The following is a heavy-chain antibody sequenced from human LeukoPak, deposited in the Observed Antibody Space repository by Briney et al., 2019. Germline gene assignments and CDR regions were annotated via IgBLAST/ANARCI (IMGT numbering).Heavy chain of an antibody. CDR1: GFTFSSYW. D-gene: IGHD1-26*01. J-gene: IGHJ4*02. CDR2: IKQDGSEK. Sequence: GGSLRLSCAASGFTFSSYWMSWVRQAPGKGLEWVANIKQDGSEKYYVDSVKGRFTISRDNAKNSLYLQMNSLRAEDTAVYYCARDRGSYCRRYYFHYWGQGTLVSVSS. CDR3: ARDRGSYCRRYYFHY. V-gene: IGHV3-7*01.